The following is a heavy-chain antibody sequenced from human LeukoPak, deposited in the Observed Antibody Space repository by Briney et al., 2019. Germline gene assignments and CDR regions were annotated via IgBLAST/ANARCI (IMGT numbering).Heavy chain of an antibody. Sequence: ASVKVSCKASGYNFINYGISWVRQAPGQGLEWMGWISAYNGNTNYAQKVQGRVTVTRNTSISTAYMELSSLRSEDTAVYYCARGGWLVPFDYWGQGTLVTVSS. J-gene: IGHJ4*02. D-gene: IGHD6-19*01. CDR2: ISAYNGNT. CDR1: GYNFINYG. V-gene: IGHV1-18*01. CDR3: ARGGWLVPFDY.